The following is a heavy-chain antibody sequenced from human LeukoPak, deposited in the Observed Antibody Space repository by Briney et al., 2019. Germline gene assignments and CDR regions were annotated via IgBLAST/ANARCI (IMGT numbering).Heavy chain of an antibody. CDR2: INPNSGGT. V-gene: IGHV1-2*02. D-gene: IGHD4/OR15-4a*01. CDR1: GYTFTGHY. CDR3: ARSGLTTYYYYGMDV. Sequence: ASVKVSCKASGYTFTGHYMHWVRQAPGQGLEWMGWINPNSGGTNYAQKFQGRVTMTRDTSISTAYMELSRLRSDDTAVYYCARSGLTTYYYYGMDVWGQGTTVTVSS. J-gene: IGHJ6*02.